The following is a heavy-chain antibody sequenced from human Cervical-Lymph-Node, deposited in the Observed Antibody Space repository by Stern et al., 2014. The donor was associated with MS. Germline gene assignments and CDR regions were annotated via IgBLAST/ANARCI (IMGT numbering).Heavy chain of an antibody. CDR3: ARHVIIVVPVGTLGMDV. D-gene: IGHD2-2*01. CDR2: FYYAGST. V-gene: IGHV4-59*08. CDR1: GGSISGYY. J-gene: IGHJ6*02. Sequence: VQLVESGPGLVQPSETLSLTCSVSGGSISGYYWSWIRQPPGKGLEWIGYFYYAGSTACNPSLKSRVTISVDPSYRHLSLQLNSVTAADTAVYYCARHVIIVVPVGTLGMDVWGQGTTVTVSS.